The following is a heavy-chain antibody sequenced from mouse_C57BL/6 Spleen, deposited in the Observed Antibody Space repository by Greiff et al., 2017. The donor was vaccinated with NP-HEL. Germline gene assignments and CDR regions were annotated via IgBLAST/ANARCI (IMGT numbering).Heavy chain of an antibody. CDR1: GYSFTGYY. J-gene: IGHJ2*01. CDR3: ARTEYYGSSGYFDY. D-gene: IGHD1-1*01. Sequence: EVQLQQSGPELVKPGASVKISCKASGYSFTGYYMNWVKQSPEKSLEWIGEINPSTGGTTYNQKFKAKATLTVDKSSNTAYMQLKSLTSEDSAVYYCARTEYYGSSGYFDYWGQGTTLTVSS. V-gene: IGHV1-42*01. CDR2: INPSTGGT.